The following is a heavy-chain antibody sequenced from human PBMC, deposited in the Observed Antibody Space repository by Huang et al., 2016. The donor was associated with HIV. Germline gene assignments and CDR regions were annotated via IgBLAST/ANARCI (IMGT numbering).Heavy chain of an antibody. CDR2: IYYSDGN. J-gene: IGHJ1*01. D-gene: IGHD2-21*01. Sequence: QVHLQESGPGLVKPSKTLSLTCTVSGGSIGSGGYYWTWLRQPPGTGVECIGYIYYSDGNHHNPSLKSRVTRTVDTPKTQFSLKVTAMTAADSAGYYCGSFAYFADSTIPQSLQLWGQGALVSVSS. V-gene: IGHV4-30-4*08. CDR1: GGSIGSGGYY. CDR3: GSFAYFADSTIPQSLQL.